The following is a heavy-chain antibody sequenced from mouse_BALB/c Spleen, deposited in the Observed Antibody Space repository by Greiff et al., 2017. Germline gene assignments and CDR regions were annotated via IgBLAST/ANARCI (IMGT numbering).Heavy chain of an antibody. V-gene: IGHV5-6*01. CDR1: GFTFSSYG. Sequence: EVKVVESGGDLVKPGGSLKLSCAASGFTFSSYGMSWVRQTPDKRLEWVATISSGGSYTYYPDSVKGRFTISRDNAKNTLFLQMTSLRSEDTAMYYCARSGGNWAWFAYWGQGTLVTVSA. CDR2: ISSGGSYT. J-gene: IGHJ3*01. CDR3: ARSGGNWAWFAY. D-gene: IGHD4-1*01.